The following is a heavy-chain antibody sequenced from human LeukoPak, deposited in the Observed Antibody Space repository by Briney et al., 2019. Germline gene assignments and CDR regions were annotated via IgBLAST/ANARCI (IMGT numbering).Heavy chain of an antibody. V-gene: IGHV3-23*01. J-gene: IGHJ4*02. CDR3: AKDGYSIHWYYFDS. D-gene: IGHD5-12*01. CDR2: ISASSGST. CDR1: EFTFSSYA. Sequence: GGSLRLSCVASEFTFSSYAMNWLRQAPGQGLEWVTTISASSGSTYYTDSVKGRFTIFRDNSKNTLYLQMDSLRAEDTAVYYCAKDGYSIHWYYFDSWGQGTLVTVSS.